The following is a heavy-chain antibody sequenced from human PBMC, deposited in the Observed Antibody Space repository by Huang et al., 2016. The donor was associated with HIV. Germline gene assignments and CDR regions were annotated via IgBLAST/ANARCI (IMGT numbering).Heavy chain of an antibody. Sequence: QVQLQESGPGLVKPSQTLSLTCTVSGDSIRSGGYYWTWIRQSPAKGLEWIGYSYYSGSGDYNPSLKSRVSISIDAFKNRVSLKLKSVTVADTAVYYCARAPATHSVFFYWGQGTLVTVSA. D-gene: IGHD3-3*01. CDR1: GDSIRSGGYY. CDR3: ARAPATHSVFFY. V-gene: IGHV4-30-4*08. J-gene: IGHJ4*02. CDR2: SYYSGSG.